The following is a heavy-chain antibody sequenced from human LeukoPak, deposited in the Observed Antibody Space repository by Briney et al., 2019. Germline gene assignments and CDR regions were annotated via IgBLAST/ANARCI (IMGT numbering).Heavy chain of an antibody. V-gene: IGHV3-9*01. CDR1: GNYW. CDR2: ITWNSGII. CDR3: ARDRIDQWLTFDI. D-gene: IGHD3-22*01. J-gene: IGHJ3*02. Sequence: GGSLRLSCAASGNYWMHWVRQAPGKGLEWVAHITWNSGIIGYADSVKGRFTISRDNAKNSLYLQMNSLRAEDTALYYCARDRIDQWLTFDIRGQGTMVTVSS.